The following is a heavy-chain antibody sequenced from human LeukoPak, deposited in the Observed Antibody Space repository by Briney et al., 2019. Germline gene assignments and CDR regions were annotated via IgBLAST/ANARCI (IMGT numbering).Heavy chain of an antibody. CDR3: ASYSSSWYRDWFDP. J-gene: IGHJ5*02. Sequence: GESLKISCKGFGYSFTYYWIGWVRQMPGKGLEWMGIIYPGDSDTRYSPSFQGQVTISADKSISTAYLQWSSLKASDTAMYYCASYSSSWYRDWFDPWGQGTLVTVSS. CDR2: IYPGDSDT. V-gene: IGHV5-51*01. CDR1: GYSFTYYW. D-gene: IGHD6-13*01.